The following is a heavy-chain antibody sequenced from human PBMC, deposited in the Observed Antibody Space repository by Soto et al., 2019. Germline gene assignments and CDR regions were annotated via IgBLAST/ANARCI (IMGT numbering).Heavy chain of an antibody. CDR2: MNPNSGNT. Sequence: ASVKVSCKASGHTFTSYDINWVRQATGQGLEWMGWMNPNSGNTGYAQKFQGRVTMTRNTSISTAYMELSSLRSEDTAVYYCARFKHNWNYVYYYYMDVWGKGTTVTVSS. D-gene: IGHD1-7*01. CDR3: ARFKHNWNYVYYYYMDV. CDR1: GHTFTSYD. J-gene: IGHJ6*03. V-gene: IGHV1-8*01.